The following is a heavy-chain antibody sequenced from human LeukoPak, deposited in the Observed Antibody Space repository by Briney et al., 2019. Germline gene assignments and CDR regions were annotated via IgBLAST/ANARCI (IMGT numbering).Heavy chain of an antibody. Sequence: GGSLRLSCAAYGFTFTNYAMHWVRQAPGKGLEWVAVISSGGSDKYYPDSVKGRFTISRDNSKNTLYLQMNSLRPEDTAVYYCAKDAAAACSFDFWGQGTLVTVSS. CDR3: AKDAAAACSFDF. CDR2: ISSGGSDK. D-gene: IGHD6-13*01. J-gene: IGHJ4*02. CDR1: GFTFTNYA. V-gene: IGHV3-30*18.